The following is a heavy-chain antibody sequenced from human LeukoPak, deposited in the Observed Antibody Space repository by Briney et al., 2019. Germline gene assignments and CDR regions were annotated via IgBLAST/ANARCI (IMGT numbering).Heavy chain of an antibody. CDR3: ARVAAAAGNDY. J-gene: IGHJ4*02. D-gene: IGHD6-13*01. CDR2: ISAYNGNT. CDR1: SYTLTSYG. V-gene: IGHV1-18*01. Sequence: ASVKVSCKASSYTLTSYGISWVRQAPGQGLEWMGWISAYNGNTNYAQKLQGRVTMTTDTSTSTAYMELRSLRSDDTAVYYCARVAAAAGNDYWGQGTWSPSPQ.